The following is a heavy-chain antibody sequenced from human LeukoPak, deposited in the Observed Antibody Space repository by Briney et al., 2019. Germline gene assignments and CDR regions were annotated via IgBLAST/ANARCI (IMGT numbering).Heavy chain of an antibody. V-gene: IGHV4-30-2*01. J-gene: IGHJ4*02. CDR3: ARGPYGSGAFDY. CDR2: IYHSGST. D-gene: IGHD3-10*01. CDR1: GGSISSGGYS. Sequence: SQTLSLTCAVSGGSISSGGYSWSWIRQPPRRGLEWIGYIYHSGSTYYNPSLKSRVTISVDRSKNQFSLKLSSVTAADTAVYYCARGPYGSGAFDYWGQGTLVTVSS.